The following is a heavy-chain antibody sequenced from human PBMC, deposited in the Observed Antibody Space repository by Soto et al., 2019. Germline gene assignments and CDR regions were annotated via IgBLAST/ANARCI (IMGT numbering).Heavy chain of an antibody. CDR2: IHHSGRT. CDR1: GDSISSDKW. Sequence: SETLSLTCAVSGDSISSDKWWSWVRQPPGKGLEWIGEIHHSGRTNYNPSLKSRVTILVEKSKNQVSLELSSMTAADTAVYYCSREYYFDNGGYFDYWGQGTLVTVSS. CDR3: SREYYFDNGGYFDY. V-gene: IGHV4-4*02. J-gene: IGHJ4*02. D-gene: IGHD3-22*01.